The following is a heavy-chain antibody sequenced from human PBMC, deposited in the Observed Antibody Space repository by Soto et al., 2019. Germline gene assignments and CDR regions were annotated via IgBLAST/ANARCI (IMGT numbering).Heavy chain of an antibody. CDR3: ARSGRASIYGDYAYFDY. V-gene: IGHV3-33*01. J-gene: IGHJ4*02. Sequence: GGSLRLSCAASGFTFSSYGMHWVRQAPCKGLEWVAVIWYDGSNKYYADSVKGRFTISRDNSKNTLYLQMNSLRAEDTAVYYCARSGRASIYGDYAYFDYWGQGTLVTVSS. D-gene: IGHD4-17*01. CDR1: GFTFSSYG. CDR2: IWYDGSNK.